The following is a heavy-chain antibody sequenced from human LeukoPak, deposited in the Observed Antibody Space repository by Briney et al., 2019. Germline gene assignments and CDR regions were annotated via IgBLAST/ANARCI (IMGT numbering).Heavy chain of an antibody. V-gene: IGHV1-2*02. J-gene: IGHJ2*01. CDR3: ARVRGSMTTVTTGYYFDL. CDR2: INPNTAVT. CDR1: GYTFTGYY. D-gene: IGHD4-17*01. Sequence: GASVKVSCKASGYTFTGYYIHWVRQAPGQGLEWMGWINPNTAVTNSAQKFQGRLTMTRDTSISTAYMELSRLRSDDTALYYCARVRGSMTTVTTGYYFDLWGRGTLVTVSS.